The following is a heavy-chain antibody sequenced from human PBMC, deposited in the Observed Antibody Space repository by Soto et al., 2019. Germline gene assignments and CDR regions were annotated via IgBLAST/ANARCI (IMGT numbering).Heavy chain of an antibody. CDR1: GGSFSGYY. Sequence: SETLSLTCAVYGGSFSGYYWSWIRQPPGKGLEWIGEINHSGSTNYNPSLKSRVTISVDTSKNQFSLKLSSVTAADTAVYYCATRGLKGHYYGSGEGWFDPWGQGTLVTVSS. V-gene: IGHV4-34*01. D-gene: IGHD3-10*01. CDR3: ATRGLKGHYYGSGEGWFDP. CDR2: INHSGST. J-gene: IGHJ5*02.